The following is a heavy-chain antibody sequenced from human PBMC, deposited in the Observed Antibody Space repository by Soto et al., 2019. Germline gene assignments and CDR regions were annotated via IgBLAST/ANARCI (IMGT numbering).Heavy chain of an antibody. CDR3: ARGSGGVVPAATFDY. J-gene: IGHJ4*02. D-gene: IGHD2-2*01. V-gene: IGHV4-34*01. CDR1: GGSFSGYY. Sequence: QVQLQQWGAGLLKPSETLSLTCAVYGGSFSGYYWCWIRQPPGKGLEWIGEINHSGSTNYNPSLKSRVTISVDTSKNQFSLKLSSVTAADTAVYYCARGSGGVVPAATFDYWGQGTLVTVSS. CDR2: INHSGST.